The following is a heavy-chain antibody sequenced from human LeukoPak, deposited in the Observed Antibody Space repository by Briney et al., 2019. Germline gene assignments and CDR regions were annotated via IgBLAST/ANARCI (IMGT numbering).Heavy chain of an antibody. D-gene: IGHD1-26*01. Sequence: AGGSLRLSCAASGFTFSSSAMSWVRQAPGKGLEWVSAISNNGGYTYYADSVTGRFTISRDNSRNTLYLQMNSLRGDDTAVYYCAKDVGKWESLHFFDYWGQGTLVTVSS. CDR2: ISNNGGYT. CDR1: GFTFSSSA. CDR3: AKDVGKWESLHFFDY. J-gene: IGHJ4*02. V-gene: IGHV3-23*01.